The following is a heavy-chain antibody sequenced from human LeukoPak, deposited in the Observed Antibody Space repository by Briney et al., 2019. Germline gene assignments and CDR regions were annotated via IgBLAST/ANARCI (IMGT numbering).Heavy chain of an antibody. CDR2: IIPIFGTA. Sequence: SVKVSCKASGGTFSSYAISWVRQAPGQGLEWMGGIIPIFGTANYAQKFQGRVTITADRSTSTAYMELSSLRSEDTAVYYCARGTKAVAGILDYWGQGTLVTVSS. V-gene: IGHV1-69*06. D-gene: IGHD6-19*01. CDR3: ARGTKAVAGILDY. J-gene: IGHJ4*02. CDR1: GGTFSSYA.